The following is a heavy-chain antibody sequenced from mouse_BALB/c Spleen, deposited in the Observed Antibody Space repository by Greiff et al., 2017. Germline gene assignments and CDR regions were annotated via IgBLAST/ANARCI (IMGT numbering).Heavy chain of an antibody. CDR2: INPSTGYT. J-gene: IGHJ4*01. CDR3: ARTNYYAMDY. CDR1: GYTFTSYW. Sequence: VQGVESGAELAKPGASVKMSCKASGYTFTSYWMHWVKQRPGQGLEWIGYINPSTGYTEYNQKFKDKATLTADKSSSTAYMQLSSLTSEDSAVYYCARTNYYAMDYWGQGTSVTVSS. V-gene: IGHV1-7*01.